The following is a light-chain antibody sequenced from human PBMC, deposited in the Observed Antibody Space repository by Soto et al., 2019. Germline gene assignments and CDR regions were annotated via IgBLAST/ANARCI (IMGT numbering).Light chain of an antibody. CDR2: GAS. Sequence: DIVLTQSPGTLSSSPGEGVTISCRASQSVSRSYLAWYQHKPGQAPRLLIYGASNRATGIPDRFSGSGSGTDFTLTISRLEPEDFAVYYCQQYGSSGTFGQGTKVDI. V-gene: IGKV3-20*01. J-gene: IGKJ1*01. CDR1: QSVSRSY. CDR3: QQYGSSGT.